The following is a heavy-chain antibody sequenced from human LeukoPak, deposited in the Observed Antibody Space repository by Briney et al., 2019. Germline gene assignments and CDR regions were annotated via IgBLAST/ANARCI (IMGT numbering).Heavy chain of an antibody. D-gene: IGHD4/OR15-4a*01. V-gene: IGHV1-8*02. CDR3: ARRHHYMDV. J-gene: IGHJ6*03. Sequence: ASVKVSCKASGYTFTGYYMHWVRQAPGQGLEWMGRINPNSGNTGYAQKFQGRVTMTRNTSISTAYMELSSLRSEDTAVYYCARRHHYMDVWGKGTTVTVSS. CDR2: INPNSGNT. CDR1: GYTFTGYY.